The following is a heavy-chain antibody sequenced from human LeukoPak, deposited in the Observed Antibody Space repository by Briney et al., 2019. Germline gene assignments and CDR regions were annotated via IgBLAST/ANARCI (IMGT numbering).Heavy chain of an antibody. CDR3: ARTCRQQQLNWFDP. CDR1: GYTFTSYG. V-gene: IGHV1-18*01. J-gene: IGHJ5*02. D-gene: IGHD6-13*01. CDR2: ISAYNGNT. Sequence: GASVKVSCKASGYTFTSYGISWVRQAPGQGLEWMGWISAYNGNTNYAQKLQGRVTMTTDTSTSTAYMELRSLRSDDTAVYYCARTCRQQQLNWFDPWGQGTLVTVSS.